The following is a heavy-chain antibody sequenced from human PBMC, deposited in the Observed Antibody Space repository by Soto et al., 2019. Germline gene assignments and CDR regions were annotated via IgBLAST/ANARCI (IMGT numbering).Heavy chain of an antibody. CDR3: ARQPGILTDKYGDLDD. Sequence: SETLSLTCTVSGGSVSNGFYSWSWIRQSPGRGLEWIGHIYNSVNTYSNPSLQSRVTISIDTSKNQFSLKLSSVTAADAAVYYCARQPGILTDKYGDLDDWGQGTLVTVAS. CDR2: IYNSVNT. V-gene: IGHV4-30-4*01. D-gene: IGHD3-9*01. J-gene: IGHJ4*02. CDR1: GGSVSNGFYS.